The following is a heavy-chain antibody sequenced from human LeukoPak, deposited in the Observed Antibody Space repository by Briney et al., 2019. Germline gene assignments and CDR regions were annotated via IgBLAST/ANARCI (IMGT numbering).Heavy chain of an antibody. CDR1: GDSVSSNSAA. Sequence: SQTLSLTCAISGDSVSSNSAAWNWIRQSPLRGLEWLGRTYYRSKWYNDYAGSVKSRLTINPHTSKNQFSLQLNSVTPEDTAVYYCARVSCSSTSCSPGYYYYMDVWGKGTTVTVSS. D-gene: IGHD2-2*01. CDR2: TYYRSKWYN. J-gene: IGHJ6*03. CDR3: ARVSCSSTSCSPGYYYYMDV. V-gene: IGHV6-1*01.